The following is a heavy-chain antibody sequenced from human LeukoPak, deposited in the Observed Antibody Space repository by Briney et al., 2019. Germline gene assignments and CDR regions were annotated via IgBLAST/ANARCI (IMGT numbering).Heavy chain of an antibody. J-gene: IGHJ3*02. Sequence: PGGSLRLSCAASGLTSNSYWMHWVRQVAGKGLVWVARINGDASNTTYADSVKGRFTISRDNAKNTLYLQMNSLRAEDTAVYYCAREYTRWLQFFTYAFDIWGQGTMVTVSS. CDR3: AREYTRWLQFFTYAFDI. D-gene: IGHD5-24*01. V-gene: IGHV3-74*03. CDR1: GLTSNSYW. CDR2: INGDASNT.